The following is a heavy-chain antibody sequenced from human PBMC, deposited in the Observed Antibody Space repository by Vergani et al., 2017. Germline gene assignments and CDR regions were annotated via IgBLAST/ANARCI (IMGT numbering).Heavy chain of an antibody. V-gene: IGHV4-38-2*02. CDR2: IYNRGKT. CDR3: AREGGVMAARSFDY. J-gene: IGHJ4*02. Sequence: QVRLEESGPGLVKPSETLSLTCSVSGYSIGSGFYWAWIRQSPGEGLQWLTSIYNRGKTYHNPSRKSRVSVSLDTSKNRFSLNLTSVTATDTAVYYCAREGGVMAARSFDYWGQGSLVTVSS. D-gene: IGHD6-6*01. CDR1: GYSIGSGFY.